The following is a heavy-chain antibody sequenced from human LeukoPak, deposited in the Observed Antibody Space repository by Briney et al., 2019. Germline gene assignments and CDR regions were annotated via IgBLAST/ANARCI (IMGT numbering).Heavy chain of an antibody. CDR2: TYHSGST. CDR3: ALGGTNGTYYYYYMDV. J-gene: IGHJ6*03. Sequence: EPSETLSLTCAVSGYSISSGYYWGWIRQPPGKGLEWIGSTYHSGSTYYNPSLKSRVTISVDTSKNQFSLKLSSVTAADTAVYYCALGGTNGTYYYYYMDVWGKGTTVTVSS. V-gene: IGHV4-38-2*01. CDR1: GYSISSGYY. D-gene: IGHD2-8*01.